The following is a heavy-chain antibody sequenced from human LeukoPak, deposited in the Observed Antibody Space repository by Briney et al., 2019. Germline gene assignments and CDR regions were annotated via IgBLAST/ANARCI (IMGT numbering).Heavy chain of an antibody. J-gene: IGHJ5*02. V-gene: IGHV1-2*02. Sequence: ASVKVSCKASGYTFTGYYMHWVRQAPGQGLEWVGWINPNSGGTNYAQKFQGRVTMTRDTSISTAYMELSRLRSDDTAVYYCATGIAAAGTRHNWFDPWGQGTLVTVSS. CDR1: GYTFTGYY. D-gene: IGHD6-13*01. CDR2: INPNSGGT. CDR3: ATGIAAAGTRHNWFDP.